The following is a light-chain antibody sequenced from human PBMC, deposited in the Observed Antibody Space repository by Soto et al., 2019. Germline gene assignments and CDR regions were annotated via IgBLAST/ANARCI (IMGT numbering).Light chain of an antibody. CDR1: QSVSSY. CDR3: QQRGT. Sequence: EIVLTQSPATLSLSPGERATLSCRASQSVSSYLAWYQQKPGQAPRLLIYDASNRATGIPARFSGSGSGTDFTLTISRLEPEDFAVYYCQQRGTFGGGTKV. CDR2: DAS. J-gene: IGKJ4*01. V-gene: IGKV3-11*01.